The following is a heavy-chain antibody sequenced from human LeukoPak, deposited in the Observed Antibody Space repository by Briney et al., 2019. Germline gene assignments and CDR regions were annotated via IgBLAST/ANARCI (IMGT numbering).Heavy chain of an antibody. V-gene: IGHV3-21*01. D-gene: IGHD3-22*01. CDR2: ISTTSSHI. CDR1: GFNFSSCS. Sequence: GGSLRLSCAASGFNFSSCSMNWVRQAPGKGLEWVSCISTTSSHIYYADSVKGRFTISRDNAKNSLYLQMNSLRAEDTAVYYCVTDGADYYDSTGYPIYFDYWGQGTLVTVSS. CDR3: VTDGADYYDSTGYPIYFDY. J-gene: IGHJ4*02.